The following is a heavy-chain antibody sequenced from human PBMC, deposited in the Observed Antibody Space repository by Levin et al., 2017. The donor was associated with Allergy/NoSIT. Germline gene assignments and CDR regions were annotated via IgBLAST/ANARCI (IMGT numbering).Heavy chain of an antibody. D-gene: IGHD6-13*01. Sequence: LSLPCAASGFTFRSSSMNWVRQAPGKGLEWVSSISSSSYIYYADSVKGRFTISRDNAKNSLYLQMNSLRAEDTAVYYCARVGTYSSSWVFDYWGQGTLVTVSS. CDR2: ISSSSYI. V-gene: IGHV3-21*01. CDR1: GFTFRSSS. CDR3: ARVGTYSSSWVFDY. J-gene: IGHJ4*02.